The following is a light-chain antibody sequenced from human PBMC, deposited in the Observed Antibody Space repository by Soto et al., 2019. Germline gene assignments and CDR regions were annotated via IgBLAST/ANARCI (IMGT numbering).Light chain of an antibody. CDR2: DAS. J-gene: IGKJ5*01. CDR3: QQYNSQSSIT. V-gene: IGKV1-5*01. Sequence: DIQMTQSPSSLSASVVDRVTITCLANQSITTYLNWYQQKPGKAPKVLIFDASSLESGVPSRFSGSGSGTEFTLTISSLQADDFATYYCQQYNSQSSITFGQGTRLEIK. CDR1: QSITTY.